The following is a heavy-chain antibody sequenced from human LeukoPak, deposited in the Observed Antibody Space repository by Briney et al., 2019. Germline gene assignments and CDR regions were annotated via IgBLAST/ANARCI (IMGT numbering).Heavy chain of an antibody. CDR1: GFSLSTSGMC. CDR2: IDWDDDK. Sequence: SGPTLVNPTQTLTLTCTFSGFSLSTSGMCVSWIRQPPGKALEWLARIDWDDDKYYSTSLETRLTISKDTSKNRVVLTMTNMDPVDTATYYCARTQLEKGDSDYWGQGTLVTVSS. J-gene: IGHJ4*02. V-gene: IGHV2-70*11. D-gene: IGHD1-1*01. CDR3: ARTQLEKGDSDY.